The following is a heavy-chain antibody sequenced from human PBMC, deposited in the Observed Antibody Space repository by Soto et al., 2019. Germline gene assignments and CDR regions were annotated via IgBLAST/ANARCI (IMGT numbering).Heavy chain of an antibody. V-gene: IGHV2-5*02. Sequence: QITLRESGPTRVKPTQTLTLTCTFSGFSLSARPVAVGWIRQPPGKAPERLALIYWDDDKRYSPSLMSRLTITKDTSKNQVVLTMTNMDPLDTAIYYCVHRAGIDGNWNGGYFDYWGQGALVTVSS. J-gene: IGHJ4*02. D-gene: IGHD1-1*01. CDR3: VHRAGIDGNWNGGYFDY. CDR1: GFSLSARPVA. CDR2: IYWDDDK.